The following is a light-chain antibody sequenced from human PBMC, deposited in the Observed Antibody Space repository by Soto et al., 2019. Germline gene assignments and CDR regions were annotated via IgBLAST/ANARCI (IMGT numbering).Light chain of an antibody. V-gene: IGLV2-14*01. CDR1: SSDVGGYNY. CDR3: SSYTSSSTV. J-gene: IGLJ1*01. CDR2: DVS. Sequence: QSALTQPASVSGSPGQSITISCTGTSSDVGGYNYVSWYQQHPGKAPKLMIYDVSNRPSGVSNRFSGSKSGNTASLTISGLQAEDEADYYCSSYTSSSTVFGTGTKV.